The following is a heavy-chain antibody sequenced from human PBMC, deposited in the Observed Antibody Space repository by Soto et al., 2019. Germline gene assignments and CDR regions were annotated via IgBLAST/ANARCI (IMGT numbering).Heavy chain of an antibody. J-gene: IGHJ6*02. V-gene: IGHV1-2*02. CDR1: GYTFTDYY. Sequence: ASVKVSCKASGYTFTDYYMHWVRQAPGQGLEWMGWINPNSGGTNYAQKFQGRVTMTRDTSISTAYMELSRLRSDDTAVYYCARGDVLRFLEWFKNYYYGMDVWGQGTTVTVSS. CDR3: ARGDVLRFLEWFKNYYYGMDV. D-gene: IGHD3-3*01. CDR2: INPNSGGT.